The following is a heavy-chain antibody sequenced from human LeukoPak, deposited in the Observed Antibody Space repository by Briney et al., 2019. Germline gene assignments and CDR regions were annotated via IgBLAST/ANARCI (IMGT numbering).Heavy chain of an antibody. J-gene: IGHJ4*02. V-gene: IGHV1-2*05. CDR3: ASGQRSSSGYYEFGY. D-gene: IGHD3-22*01. CDR2: INPNSGGT. CDR1: GYTFTGYY. Sequence: ASVKVSCKASGYTFTGYYMHWVRQAPGQGLEWMGRINPNSGGTYYAQKFQDRVTMTRDTSISTAYMELSRLTSDDRVVYYGASGQRSSSGYYEFGYWGQGTLVTVSS.